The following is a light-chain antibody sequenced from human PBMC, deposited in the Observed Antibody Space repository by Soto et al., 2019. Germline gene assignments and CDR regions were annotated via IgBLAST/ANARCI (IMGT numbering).Light chain of an antibody. CDR1: QNIDSW. J-gene: IGKJ1*01. CDR2: KAS. Sequence: EIQMTQSPSTLSASVGDRVTITCRASQNIDSWLAWYQQKPGKAPKLLIYKASSLESGVTSRFSGSGSGTEFTLTISSLQPDDFATYYCQQYNNYPWTFGQGTKVEIK. CDR3: QQYNNYPWT. V-gene: IGKV1-5*03.